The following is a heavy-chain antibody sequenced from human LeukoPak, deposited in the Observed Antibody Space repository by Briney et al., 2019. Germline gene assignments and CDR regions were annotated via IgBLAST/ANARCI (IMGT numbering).Heavy chain of an antibody. D-gene: IGHD3-10*01. CDR2: INPNSGGT. J-gene: IGHJ5*02. V-gene: IGHV1-2*02. CDR3: ARVPLPGYYGSGSYTLDP. CDR1: GYSFTGYY. Sequence: ASVKVSCKASGYSFTGYYMHWVRQAPGQGLEWMGWINPNSGGTNYAQKFQGRVTMTRDTSISTAYMELSRLRSDDTAVYYCARVPLPGYYGSGSYTLDPWGQGTLVTVSS.